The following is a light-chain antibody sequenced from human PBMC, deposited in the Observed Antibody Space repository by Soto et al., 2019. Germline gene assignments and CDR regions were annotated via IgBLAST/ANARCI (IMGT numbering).Light chain of an antibody. J-gene: IGKJ5*01. Sequence: IVLTQSPGTLSLSPGERATLSCRASQTLSSTYLAWYQQRPGQAPRLLIYGASSRPTGIPDRFSGSGSGTDFTLTISRLEIEDFAGYFCQQYGSSPITFGQGTRLESK. CDR3: QQYGSSPIT. CDR2: GAS. CDR1: QTLSSTY. V-gene: IGKV3-20*01.